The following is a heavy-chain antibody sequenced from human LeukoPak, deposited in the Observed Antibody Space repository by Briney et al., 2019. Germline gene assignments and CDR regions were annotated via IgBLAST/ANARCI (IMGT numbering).Heavy chain of an antibody. V-gene: IGHV1-8*01. CDR1: GYTFTSCD. Sequence: ASVKVSCKASGYTFTSCDINWVRQATGQGLEWMGWMNPNSGNTGYAQKFQGRVTMTRNTSISTAYMELSSLRSEDTAVYYCARAVEMAPFVDYWGQGTLVTVSS. CDR3: ARAVEMAPFVDY. CDR2: MNPNSGNT. D-gene: IGHD5-24*01. J-gene: IGHJ4*02.